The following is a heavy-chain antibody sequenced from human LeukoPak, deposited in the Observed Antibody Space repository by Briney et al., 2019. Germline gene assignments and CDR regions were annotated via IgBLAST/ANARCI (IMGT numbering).Heavy chain of an antibody. D-gene: IGHD2-15*01. CDR3: ATQAAEYYYYGMDV. CDR2: ISYDGSNK. V-gene: IGHV3-30-3*01. CDR1: GFTFSSYA. Sequence: GGSLRLSCAASGFTFSSYAMHWVRQAPGKGLEWVAVISYDGSNKYYAVSVKGRFTISRDNSKNTLYLQMNSLRAEDTTVYYCATQAAEYYYYGMDVWGQGTTVTVSS. J-gene: IGHJ6*02.